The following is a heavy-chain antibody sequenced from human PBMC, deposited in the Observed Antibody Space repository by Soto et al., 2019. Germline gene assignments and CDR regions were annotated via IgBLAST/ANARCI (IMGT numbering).Heavy chain of an antibody. CDR1: GFTFSSYG. CDR3: AKVSSPEAVIYYYYGMDV. CDR2: ISYDGSNK. Sequence: GWSLRLTFASSGFTFSSYGTHGLRQAPGKGLEWVAVISYDGSNKYYADSVKGRFTISRDNSKNTLYLQMNSLRAEDTAVYYCAKVSSPEAVIYYYYGMDVWGQGTTVTVSS. V-gene: IGHV3-30*18. D-gene: IGHD6-25*01. J-gene: IGHJ6*02.